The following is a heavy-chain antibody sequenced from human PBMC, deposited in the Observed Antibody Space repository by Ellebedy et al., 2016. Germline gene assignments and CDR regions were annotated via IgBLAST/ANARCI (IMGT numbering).Heavy chain of an antibody. V-gene: IGHV3-11*01. Sequence: GESLKISCSASGFTFSGYAIDWIRQAPGKGLEWIAYISFSGKTIYYANSVKGRFTISRDNAKNSLYLQMNSLRAEDTAMYYCARDRLKAFDSWGQGTLVTVSS. D-gene: IGHD6-6*01. CDR1: GFTFSGYA. J-gene: IGHJ4*02. CDR3: ARDRLKAFDS. CDR2: ISFSGKTI.